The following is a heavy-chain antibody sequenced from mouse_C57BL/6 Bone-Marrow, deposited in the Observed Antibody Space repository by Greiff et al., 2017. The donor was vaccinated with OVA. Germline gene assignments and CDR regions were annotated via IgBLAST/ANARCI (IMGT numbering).Heavy chain of an antibody. Sequence: QVHVKQSGAELVRPGTSVKLSCKASGYTFTSYWMHWVKQRPGQGLEWIGVIDPSDSYTNYNQKFKGKATLTVDTSSSTAYMQLSSLTSEDSAVYYCARKRVYYDYAWFAYWGQGTLVTVSA. CDR3: ARKRVYYDYAWFAY. CDR2: IDPSDSYT. CDR1: GYTFTSYW. V-gene: IGHV1-59*01. D-gene: IGHD2-4*01. J-gene: IGHJ3*01.